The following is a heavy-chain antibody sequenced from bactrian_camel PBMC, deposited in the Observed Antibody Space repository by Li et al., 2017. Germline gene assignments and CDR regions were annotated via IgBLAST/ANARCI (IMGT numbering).Heavy chain of an antibody. D-gene: IGHD2*01. CDR2: IYTRGTTT. CDR3: AAGVWSVNSHGTYCEGAY. CDR1: GYTSTTSC. Sequence: QVQLVESGGGSVQTGGSLRLSCAASGYTSTTSCMAWFRQVQGKEREEVAHIYTRGTTTSYAHGVKGRFTISQDNSANTVYLQMNSLEPEDTAMYYCAAGVWSVNSHGTYCEGAYWGHGTQVTVS. V-gene: IGHV3S54*01. J-gene: IGHJ4*01.